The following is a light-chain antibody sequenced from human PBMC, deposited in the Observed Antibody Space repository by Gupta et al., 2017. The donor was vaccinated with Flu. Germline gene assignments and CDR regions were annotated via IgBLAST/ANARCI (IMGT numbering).Light chain of an antibody. CDR2: KVS. CDR1: QSLLYTDGQTY. V-gene: IGKV2D-29*01. CDR3: MHSIDRYS. J-gene: IGKJ2*01. Sequence: SVTPGQPACISCKSSQSLLYTDGQTYLFWFLQRPGQPPQLLIHKVSNRFFGVPDRFSGRGSGTDFTLQSSRVESEDVGVYYWMHSIDRYSFGQGTKLEIK.